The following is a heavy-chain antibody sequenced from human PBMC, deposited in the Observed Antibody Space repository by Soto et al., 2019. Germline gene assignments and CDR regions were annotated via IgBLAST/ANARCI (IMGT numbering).Heavy chain of an antibody. D-gene: IGHD2-21*02. V-gene: IGHV4-39*01. CDR3: ARRVVTATRQPYYFDY. Sequence: SETLSLTCTVSGSSINSSGYYWGWIRQPPGKGLEWIGSMFYGVSTYYNPSLKSRVTISVDTSKNQFSLKLSSVTAADTAVYYCARRVVTATRQPYYFDYWGQGTLVTVSS. CDR2: MFYGVST. CDR1: GSSINSSGYY. J-gene: IGHJ4*02.